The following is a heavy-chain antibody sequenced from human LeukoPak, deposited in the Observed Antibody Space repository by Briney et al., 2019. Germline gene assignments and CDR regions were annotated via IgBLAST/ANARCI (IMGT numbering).Heavy chain of an antibody. D-gene: IGHD3-22*01. CDR1: GGSFSGYY. CDR2: INHSGST. Sequence: SETLPFTCAVYGGSFSGYYWSWIRQPPGKGLEWIGEINHSGSTNYNPSLMSRVTISVDTSKNQFSLKLSSVTAADTAVYYCARGNYYDSRRFDYWGQGTLVTVSS. CDR3: ARGNYYDSRRFDY. J-gene: IGHJ4*02. V-gene: IGHV4-34*01.